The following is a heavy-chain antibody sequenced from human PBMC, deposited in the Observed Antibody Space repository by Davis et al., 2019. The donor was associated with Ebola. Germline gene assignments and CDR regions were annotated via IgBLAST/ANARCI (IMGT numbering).Heavy chain of an antibody. CDR1: GYSFTSYW. CDR2: IYPGDSDT. J-gene: IGHJ4*02. Sequence: PGGSLRLSCKRSGYSFTSYWIGWVRQMPGKGLEWMGIIYPGDSDTRYSPSFQGQVTISADQSISTAYLQWSSLKASDTAMYYCAKVKTAAYYFDYWGQGTLVTVSS. V-gene: IGHV5-51*01. CDR3: AKVKTAAYYFDY. D-gene: IGHD4-11*01.